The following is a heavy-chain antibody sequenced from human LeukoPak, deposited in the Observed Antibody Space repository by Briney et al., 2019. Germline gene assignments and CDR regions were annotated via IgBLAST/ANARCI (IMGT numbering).Heavy chain of an antibody. D-gene: IGHD3-16*01. CDR3: ARDLGDYYFDY. CDR1: GGSISSGGYY. V-gene: IGHV4-31*03. Sequence: PSETLSLTCTVPGGSISSGGYYWSWIRQHPGKGLEWIGYIYYSGSTYYNPSLKSRVTVSVDTSKNQFSLKLSSVTAADTAVYYCARDLGDYYFDYWGQGTLVTVSS. J-gene: IGHJ4*02. CDR2: IYYSGST.